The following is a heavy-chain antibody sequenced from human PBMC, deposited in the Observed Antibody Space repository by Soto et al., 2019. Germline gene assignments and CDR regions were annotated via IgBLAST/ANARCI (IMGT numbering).Heavy chain of an antibody. Sequence: ASVKVCCKASGDTFTSYGIHWVRQAPGQRLEWMGWIKAANGDTKYSPNFQGRVTITRETSASTAYIELSSLRSEDTAVYYCVRRHVSATGIDWFDPWRQGTVVTVSS. J-gene: IGHJ5*02. CDR2: IKAANGDT. V-gene: IGHV1-3*01. D-gene: IGHD6-13*01. CDR3: VRRHVSATGIDWFDP. CDR1: GDTFTSYG.